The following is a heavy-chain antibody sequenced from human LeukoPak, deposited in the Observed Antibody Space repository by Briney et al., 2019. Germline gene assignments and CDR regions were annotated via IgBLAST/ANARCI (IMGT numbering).Heavy chain of an antibody. Sequence: GTSLRLSCAASGFTFSDYGLHWVRQAPGKGLEWVALISTDGSNEDYADSVKGRFTISRDNSKNMLYLQMNSLRGDDTAVYYCARDSDLIITMIVVVWGQGTLVTVSS. CDR2: ISTDGSNE. CDR3: ARDSDLIITMIVVV. CDR1: GFTFSDYG. J-gene: IGHJ4*02. V-gene: IGHV3-30*03. D-gene: IGHD3-22*01.